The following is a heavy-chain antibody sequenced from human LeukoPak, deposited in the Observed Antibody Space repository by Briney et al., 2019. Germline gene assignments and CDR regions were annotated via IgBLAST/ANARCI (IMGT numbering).Heavy chain of an antibody. CDR2: ISGSGGST. J-gene: IGHJ5*02. CDR3: AKDRIANYYDSSGLFYSLFDP. V-gene: IGHV3-23*01. Sequence: GGSLRLSCAASGFTFSSYAMSWVRQAPEKGLEWVSAISGSGGSTYYADSVKGRFTISRDNSKNTLYLQMNSLRAEDTAVYYCAKDRIANYYDSSGLFYSLFDPWGQGTLVTVSS. CDR1: GFTFSSYA. D-gene: IGHD3-22*01.